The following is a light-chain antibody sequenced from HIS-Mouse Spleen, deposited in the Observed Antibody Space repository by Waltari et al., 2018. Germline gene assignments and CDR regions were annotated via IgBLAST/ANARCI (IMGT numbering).Light chain of an antibody. J-gene: IGLJ3*02. Sequence: SYVLTQPPSVSVAPGKTARITCGGNNIGSKSVHWYQQKPGQAPVLVVYDDSDRPSGIPERFSGSNSGNTATLTISRVEAGDSSSDHWVFGGGTKLTVL. V-gene: IGLV3-21*03. CDR3: V. CDR1: NIGSKS. CDR2: DDS.